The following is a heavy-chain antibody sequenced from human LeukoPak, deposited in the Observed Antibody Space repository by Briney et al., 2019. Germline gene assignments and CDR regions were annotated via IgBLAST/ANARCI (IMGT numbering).Heavy chain of an antibody. J-gene: IGHJ4*02. CDR3: ARDLELERNRWNYFES. D-gene: IGHD1-1*01. CDR1: GDSISSFW. Sequence: PSETLSLTCTVSGDSISSFWWNWIRQPPGKGLEGIGCIHYSGSTKYNPSLKSRVAISVDTSKNQFSLKLTSVTAADTAVYYCARDLELERNRWNYFESWGQGTLVTVSS. CDR2: IHYSGST. V-gene: IGHV4-59*01.